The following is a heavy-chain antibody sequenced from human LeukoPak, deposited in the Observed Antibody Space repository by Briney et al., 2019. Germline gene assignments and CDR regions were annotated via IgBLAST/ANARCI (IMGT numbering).Heavy chain of an antibody. V-gene: IGHV3-23*01. D-gene: IGHD3-3*01. J-gene: IGHJ4*02. CDR1: GFTFSSYA. CDR3: AKDSYYDFWGGLGFDY. Sequence: PGGSLRLSCAASGFTFSSYAMSWVRQAPGKGLEWVSAISGSGGSTYYADSVKGRFTISRDNSKNTLYLQMNSLRAEDTAVYYCAKDSYYDFWGGLGFDYWGQGTLVTVSS. CDR2: ISGSGGST.